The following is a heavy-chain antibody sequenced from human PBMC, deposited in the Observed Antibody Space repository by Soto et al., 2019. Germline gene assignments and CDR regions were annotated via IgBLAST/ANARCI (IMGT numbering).Heavy chain of an antibody. J-gene: IGHJ4*02. D-gene: IGHD5-12*01. CDR3: ANPVGRDGYNGGEY. V-gene: IGHV3-30-3*01. CDR1: GFTFSSYA. Sequence: QVQLVESGGGVVQPGRSLRLSCAASGFTFSSYAMHWVRQAPGKGLEWVAVISYDGSNKYYADSVKGRFTISRDNSKNTLYLQMNSLRAEDTAVYYCANPVGRDGYNGGEYWGQGTLVTVSP. CDR2: ISYDGSNK.